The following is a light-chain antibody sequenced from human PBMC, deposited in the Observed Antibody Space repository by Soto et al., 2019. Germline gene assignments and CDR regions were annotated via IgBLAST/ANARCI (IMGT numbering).Light chain of an antibody. CDR1: QSVSSY. CDR2: DAS. CDR3: QQRSNWRDT. J-gene: IGKJ2*01. V-gene: IGKV3-11*01. Sequence: EIVLTQSPATLSLSPRERATLSCRASQSVSSYLAWYQQKPGQAPRLLIYDASNRATGIPARFSGSGSGTDFTLTISSLEPEDFAVYYCQQRSNWRDTFGQGTKLEIK.